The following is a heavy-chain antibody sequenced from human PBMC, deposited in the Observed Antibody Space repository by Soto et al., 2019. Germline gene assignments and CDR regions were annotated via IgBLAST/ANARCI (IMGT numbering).Heavy chain of an antibody. CDR2: ISYDGSNK. V-gene: IGHV3-30*18. D-gene: IGHD6-19*01. CDR1: GFTFSSYG. Sequence: ESGGGVVPPGRSLRLSCAASGFTFSSYGMHWVRQAPGKGLEWVAVISYDGSNKYYADSVKGRFTISRDNSKNTLYLQMNSLRAEDTAVYYCAKDIPRYSSGWYGGFDYWGQGTLVTVSS. CDR3: AKDIPRYSSGWYGGFDY. J-gene: IGHJ4*02.